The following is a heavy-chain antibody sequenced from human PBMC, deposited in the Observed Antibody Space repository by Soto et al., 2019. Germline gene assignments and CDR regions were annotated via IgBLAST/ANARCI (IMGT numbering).Heavy chain of an antibody. CDR2: INAGNGNT. D-gene: IGHD2-15*01. J-gene: IGHJ4*02. CDR3: ARDLGGWPDY. Sequence: ASVKVSCKASGYTFASYARQWVRQAPGQRLEWMGWINAGNGNTKYSQKFQGRVTITRDTSASTAYMELSSLRSEDTAVYYCARDLGGWPDYWGRGTLVTVSS. V-gene: IGHV1-3*01. CDR1: GYTFASYA.